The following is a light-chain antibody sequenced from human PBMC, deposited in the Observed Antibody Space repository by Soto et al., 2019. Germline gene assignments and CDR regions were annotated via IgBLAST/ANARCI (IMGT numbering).Light chain of an antibody. Sequence: EIVLTQSPATLSVSPGETVALSRRASQSVGTGLAWYQQKPGQAPRLLISGASTRATGVPARFSGSGSGTEFTLTINSLLSEDLATYYCQQYDDWPPLTFGGGTKVDIK. CDR3: QQYDDWPPLT. CDR1: QSVGTG. CDR2: GAS. V-gene: IGKV3-15*01. J-gene: IGKJ4*01.